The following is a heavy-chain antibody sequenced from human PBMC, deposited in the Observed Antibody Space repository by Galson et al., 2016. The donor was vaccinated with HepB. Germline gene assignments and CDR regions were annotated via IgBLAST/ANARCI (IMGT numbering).Heavy chain of an antibody. D-gene: IGHD1-1*01. CDR1: GFTFSNFA. CDR2: INQDVSGK. CDR3: ASGYTGGV. J-gene: IGHJ3*01. Sequence: SLRLSCAASGFTFSNFAMPWVRQAPGKGLEWVASINQDVSGKYYVDSVKGRFSISRDNVKNTLWLQMSGLRVDDTSMYYCASGYTGGVWSQGTMVTVSS. V-gene: IGHV3-7*01.